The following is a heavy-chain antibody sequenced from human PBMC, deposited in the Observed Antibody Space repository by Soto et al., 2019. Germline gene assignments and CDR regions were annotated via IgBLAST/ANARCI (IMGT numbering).Heavy chain of an antibody. CDR2: INHSGST. J-gene: IGHJ4*02. CDR1: GGSFSGYY. D-gene: IGHD3-22*01. V-gene: IGHV4-34*01. Sequence: SETPSLTCAVYGGSFSGYYWSWIRQPPGKGLEWIGEINHSGSTNYNPSLKSRVTISVDTSKNQFSLKLSSVTAADTAVYYCARGRYYYDSSGYYRYWGQGTLVTVSS. CDR3: ARGRYYYDSSGYYRY.